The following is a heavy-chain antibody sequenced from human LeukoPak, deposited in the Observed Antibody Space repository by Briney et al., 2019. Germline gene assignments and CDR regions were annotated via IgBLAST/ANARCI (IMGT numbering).Heavy chain of an antibody. CDR1: GYSFTSYW. D-gene: IGHD6-6*01. J-gene: IGHJ3*02. V-gene: IGHV5-51*01. CDR3: ARLFPYSSSPAAFDI. CDR2: IYPGDSDA. Sequence: GESLKISCKGSGYSFTSYWIGWVRQMPGKGLKWMGIIYPGDSDARYSPSFQGQVTISADKSISTAYLQWSSLKASDTAMYYCARLFPYSSSPAAFDIWGQGTMVTVSS.